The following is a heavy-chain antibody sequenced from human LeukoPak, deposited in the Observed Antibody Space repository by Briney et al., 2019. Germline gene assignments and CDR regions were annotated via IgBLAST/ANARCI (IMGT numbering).Heavy chain of an antibody. J-gene: IGHJ6*03. CDR1: GFTFSTYG. CDR3: AKDHYGSGNYYYYYMDV. CDR2: IRYDGSNK. Sequence: PGGSLRLSCAASGFTFSTYGMHWVRQAPGKGLEWVAFIRYDGSNKYYADSVKGRFTISRDNSKNTLYLQMNSLRAEDTAVYYCAKDHYGSGNYYYYYMDVWGKGTTVTISS. D-gene: IGHD3-10*01. V-gene: IGHV3-30*02.